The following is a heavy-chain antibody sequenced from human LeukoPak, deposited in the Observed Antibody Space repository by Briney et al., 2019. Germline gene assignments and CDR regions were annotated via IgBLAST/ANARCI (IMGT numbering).Heavy chain of an antibody. J-gene: IGHJ4*02. Sequence: PSETLSLTCAVYGGSFSGYYWSWIRQPPGKGLEWIGEINHSGSTNYNPSLKSRVTISVDTSKNQFSLKLSSVTAADTAVYYCARRQYSLGAAAGFDYWGQGTLVTVSS. D-gene: IGHD6-13*01. CDR3: ARRQYSLGAAAGFDY. V-gene: IGHV4-34*01. CDR2: INHSGST. CDR1: GGSFSGYY.